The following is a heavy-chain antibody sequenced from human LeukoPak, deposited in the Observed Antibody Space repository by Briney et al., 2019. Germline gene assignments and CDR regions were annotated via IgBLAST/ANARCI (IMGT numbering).Heavy chain of an antibody. D-gene: IGHD3-16*02. CDR3: ARDTEMITFGGVIADPHFDY. Sequence: SVKVSCKASGGTFSSYAISWVRQAPGQGLEWMGGIIPIFGTANYAQKFQGRVTITADESTSTAYMELSRLRSDDTAVYYCARDTEMITFGGVIADPHFDYWGQGTLVTVSS. CDR2: IIPIFGTA. J-gene: IGHJ4*02. CDR1: GGTFSSYA. V-gene: IGHV1-69*13.